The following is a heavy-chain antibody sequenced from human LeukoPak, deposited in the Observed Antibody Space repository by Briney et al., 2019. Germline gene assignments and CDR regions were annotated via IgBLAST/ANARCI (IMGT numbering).Heavy chain of an antibody. Sequence: SETLSLTCTVSGGSISSYYWSWIRQPPGKGLEWIGYIYYSGSTNYNPSLKSRVTISVDTSKNQFSLKLSSVTAADTAVYYCARVGDTAMVGHWGQGTLVTVSS. CDR2: IYYSGST. D-gene: IGHD5-18*01. CDR1: GGSISSYY. V-gene: IGHV4-59*12. CDR3: ARVGDTAMVGH. J-gene: IGHJ4*02.